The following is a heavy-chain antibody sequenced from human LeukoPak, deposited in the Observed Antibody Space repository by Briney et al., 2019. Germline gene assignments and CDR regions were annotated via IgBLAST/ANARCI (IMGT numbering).Heavy chain of an antibody. J-gene: IGHJ4*02. Sequence: GGSLRLSCAASGFTFSSYGMHWVRQAPGKGLEWVAVIWYDGSNKYYADSVKGRFTISRDNSKNTLYLQMNSLRAEDTAVYYCGRDQGIEWNARYYFDYWGQGTLVTVSS. CDR3: GRDQGIEWNARYYFDY. CDR1: GFTFSSYG. V-gene: IGHV3-33*01. CDR2: IWYDGSNK. D-gene: IGHD1-1*01.